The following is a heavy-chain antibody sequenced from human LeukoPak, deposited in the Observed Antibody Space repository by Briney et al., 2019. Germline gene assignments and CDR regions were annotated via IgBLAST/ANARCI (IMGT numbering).Heavy chain of an antibody. CDR1: GGSISSYC. J-gene: IGHJ4*02. D-gene: IGHD2-15*01. Sequence: SETLSLTCTVSGGSISSYCWSWIRQPPGKGLEWIGYIYYSGSTNYNPSLKSRVTISVDTSKNQFSLKLSSVTAADTAVYYCARLEGGIVVVVADWGQGTLVTVSS. V-gene: IGHV4-59*08. CDR3: ARLEGGIVVVVAD. CDR2: IYYSGST.